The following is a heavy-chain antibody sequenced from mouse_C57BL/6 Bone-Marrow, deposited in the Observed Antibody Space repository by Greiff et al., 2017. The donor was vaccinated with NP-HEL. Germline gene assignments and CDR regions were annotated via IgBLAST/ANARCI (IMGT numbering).Heavy chain of an antibody. J-gene: IGHJ3*01. D-gene: IGHD3-1*01. V-gene: IGHV14-1*01. CDR2: IDPEDGDT. CDR3: TTSGNPGFAY. Sequence: EVKLMESGAELVRPGASVKLSCTASGFNIKDYYMHWVKQRPEQGLEWIGRIDPEDGDTEYAPKFQGKATRTADTSSNTAYLQLSSLTSEDTAVYYCTTSGNPGFAYWGQGTLVTVSA. CDR1: GFNIKDYY.